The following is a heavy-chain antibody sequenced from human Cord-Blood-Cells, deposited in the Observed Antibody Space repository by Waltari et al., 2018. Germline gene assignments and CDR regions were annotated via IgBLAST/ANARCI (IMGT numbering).Heavy chain of an antibody. CDR3: ARRPTPYYYDSSGYYYFDY. D-gene: IGHD3-22*01. CDR2: IYPGDSDT. J-gene: IGHJ4*02. Sequence: EVQLVQSGAEVKKPGESLKISCKGSGYSFTSYWIGWVRQMPRKGLEWMGIIYPGDSDTRYSPSFQGQVTISADKSISTAYLQWSSLKASDTAMYYCARRPTPYYYDSSGYYYFDYWGQGTLVTVSS. V-gene: IGHV5-51*01. CDR1: GYSFTSYW.